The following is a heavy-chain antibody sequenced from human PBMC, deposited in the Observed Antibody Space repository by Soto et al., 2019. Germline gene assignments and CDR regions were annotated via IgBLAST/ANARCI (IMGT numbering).Heavy chain of an antibody. Sequence: SVTMSLTCTVSGDSISSGYYYWSWIRQPPGKGLEWIGYIYYSGSTYYNPSLKSRVTISVDTSKNQFSLKLSSVTAADTAVYYCARTYGDYAFFDYWGQGTLVTVSS. V-gene: IGHV4-30-4*01. D-gene: IGHD4-17*01. J-gene: IGHJ4*02. CDR2: IYYSGST. CDR1: GDSISSGYYY. CDR3: ARTYGDYAFFDY.